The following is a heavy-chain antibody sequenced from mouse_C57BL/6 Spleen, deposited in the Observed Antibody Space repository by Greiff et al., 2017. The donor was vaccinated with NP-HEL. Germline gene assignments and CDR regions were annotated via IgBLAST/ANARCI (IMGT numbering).Heavy chain of an antibody. V-gene: IGHV1-76*01. D-gene: IGHD1-1*01. CDR2: IYPGSGNT. CDR3: ARESYYYGEAMDY. CDR1: GYTFTDYY. Sequence: VKLQQSGAELVRPGASVKLSCKASGYTFTDYYINWVKQRPGQGLEWIARIYPGSGNTYYNEKFKGKATLTAEKSSSTAYMQLSSLTSEDSAVYFCARESYYYGEAMDYWGQGTSVTVSS. J-gene: IGHJ4*01.